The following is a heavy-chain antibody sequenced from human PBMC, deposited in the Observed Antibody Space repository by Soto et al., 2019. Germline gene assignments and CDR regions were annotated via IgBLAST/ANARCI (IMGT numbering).Heavy chain of an antibody. CDR2: IYHSGST. V-gene: IGHV4-30-2*01. CDR1: GPSISSRCFS. CDR3: ARVPDR. D-gene: IGHD2-2*01. J-gene: IGHJ5*02. Sequence: SETLSLPCAVSGPSISSRCFSWSWIRQPPGKGLEWIGYIYHSGSTYYNPSLKSRVTISVDRSKNQFSLKLSSVTAADTAVYYCARVPDRCGEGTLVTVYS.